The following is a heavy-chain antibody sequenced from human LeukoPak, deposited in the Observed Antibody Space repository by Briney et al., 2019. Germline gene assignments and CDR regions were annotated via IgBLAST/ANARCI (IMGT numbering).Heavy chain of an antibody. D-gene: IGHD3-3*01. CDR2: ISAYNGNT. CDR3: ARDERFLEWLLFLAPRNYGMDV. CDR1: GYTFTSYG. V-gene: IGHV1-18*01. J-gene: IGHJ6*02. Sequence: ASVKVSCKASGYTFTSYGISWVRQAPGQGLERMGWISAYNGNTNYAQKLQGRVTMTTDTSTSTAYMELRSLRSDDTAVYYCARDERFLEWLLFLAPRNYGMDVWGQGTTVTVSS.